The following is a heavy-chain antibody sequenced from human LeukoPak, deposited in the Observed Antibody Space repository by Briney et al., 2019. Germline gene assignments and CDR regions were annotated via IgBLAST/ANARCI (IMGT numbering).Heavy chain of an antibody. J-gene: IGHJ4*02. CDR2: IRYDGSNK. V-gene: IGHV3-30*02. D-gene: IGHD2-8*01. Sequence: GGSLRLSCAASGFTFSSYGMHWVRQAPGKGLEWVAFIRYDGSNKYYADSVKGRFTISRDNSKNTLYLQMNSLRAEDTAVYYCAKAARMGLSLQHFNYWAQGTLVTVSS. CDR3: AKAARMGLSLQHFNY. CDR1: GFTFSSYG.